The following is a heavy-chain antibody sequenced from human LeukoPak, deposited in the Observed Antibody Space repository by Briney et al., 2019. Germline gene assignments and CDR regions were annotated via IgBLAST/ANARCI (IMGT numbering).Heavy chain of an antibody. CDR3: ARLGRITMVRGVIGYGY. CDR1: GFTFSSYE. D-gene: IGHD3-10*01. Sequence: GGSLRLSCAASGFTFSSYEMNWVRQAPGKGLEWVSYISSSGSTIYYADSVKGRFTISRDNAKNSLYLQMNSLRAEDTAVYYCARLGRITMVRGVIGYGYWGQGTLVTVSS. J-gene: IGHJ4*02. V-gene: IGHV3-48*03. CDR2: ISSSGSTI.